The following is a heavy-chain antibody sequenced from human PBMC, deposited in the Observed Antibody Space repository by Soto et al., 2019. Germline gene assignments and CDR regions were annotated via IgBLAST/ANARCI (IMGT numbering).Heavy chain of an antibody. V-gene: IGHV3-23*01. CDR2: ISGSGGNT. Sequence: EVQLLESGGGLVQPGGSLRLSCAASGFSFSTYPMSWVRQAPGKGLEWVSSISGSGGNTYYADSVKGRFTISRDNSKNTLFLQMNSLRAEDTAGYYCAKASGLIDPFWEWGPGTLVTVSS. CDR3: AKASGLIDPFWE. CDR1: GFSFSTYP. J-gene: IGHJ4*02. D-gene: IGHD1-26*01.